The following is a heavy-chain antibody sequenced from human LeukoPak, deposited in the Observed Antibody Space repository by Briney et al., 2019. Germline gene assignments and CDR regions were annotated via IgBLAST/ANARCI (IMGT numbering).Heavy chain of an antibody. CDR1: GGTFRNYA. J-gene: IGHJ4*02. Sequence: SVKVSCKASGGTFRNYAISWVRQAPGQGLEWMGGIIPFLDTADHAQKFQGRVTITADESTSTAYMELSSLRAEDTAVYYCARDLVGSASSYSSGAWDYWGQGTLVTVSS. CDR3: ARDLVGSASSYSSGAWDY. CDR2: IIPFLDTA. V-gene: IGHV1-69*13. D-gene: IGHD3-22*01.